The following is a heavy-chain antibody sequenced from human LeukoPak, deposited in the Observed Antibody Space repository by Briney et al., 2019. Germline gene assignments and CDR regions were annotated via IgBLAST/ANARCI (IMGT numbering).Heavy chain of an antibody. CDR3: AKDQYGSGSLYAFDT. CDR1: GFSFDDYA. CDR2: ISWNSGRI. Sequence: GGSLRLSCAAPGFSFDDYAMHWVRQAPGKGLEWVSGISWNSGRIGYADSVKGRFTISRDNAKKSLYLQMNSLRVEDTAFYYCAKDQYGSGSLYAFDTWGQGTMVTVSS. D-gene: IGHD3-10*01. V-gene: IGHV3-9*01. J-gene: IGHJ3*02.